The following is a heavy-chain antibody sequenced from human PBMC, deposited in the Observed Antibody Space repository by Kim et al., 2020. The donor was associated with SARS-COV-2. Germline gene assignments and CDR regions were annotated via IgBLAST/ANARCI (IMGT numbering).Heavy chain of an antibody. Sequence: SETMSLTCAVYGGSFSGYYWSWIRQPQGKGLEWIGEINHSGSTNYNPSLKSRVTISVDTSKNQFSLKMRTVTAADTAVYYCARGAASNHWYFDLWGRGTLVTVSS. CDR2: INHSGST. D-gene: IGHD6-13*01. CDR1: GGSFSGYY. J-gene: IGHJ2*01. CDR3: ARGAASNHWYFDL. V-gene: IGHV4-34*01.